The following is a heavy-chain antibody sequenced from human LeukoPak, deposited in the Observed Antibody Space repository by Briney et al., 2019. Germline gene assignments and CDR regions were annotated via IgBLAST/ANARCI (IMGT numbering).Heavy chain of an antibody. CDR1: GFTFSSYE. CDR3: ASRGAYSYGNFDY. CDR2: ISGSGGST. J-gene: IGHJ4*02. Sequence: GGSLRLSCAASGFTFSSYEMSWVRQAPGKGLEWVSAISGSGGSTYYADSVKGRFTISRDNSKNTLYLQMNSLRAEDTAVYYCASRGAYSYGNFDYWGQGTLVTVSS. D-gene: IGHD5-18*01. V-gene: IGHV3-23*01.